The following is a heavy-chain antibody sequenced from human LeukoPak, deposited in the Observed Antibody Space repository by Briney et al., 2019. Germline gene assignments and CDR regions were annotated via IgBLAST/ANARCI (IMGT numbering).Heavy chain of an antibody. J-gene: IGHJ5*02. D-gene: IGHD1-26*01. CDR1: GFTFSSSA. V-gene: IGHV3-23*01. CDR3: AKGGHYSWFDP. CDR2: ISGFGENT. Sequence: GGSLRLSCAASGFTFSSSAMSWVRQAPGKGLEWVSTISGFGENTYYAGSVKGRFTISRDNFKSALFLQMNSLRAEDTAVYYCAKGGHYSWFDPWGQGTLVIVSS.